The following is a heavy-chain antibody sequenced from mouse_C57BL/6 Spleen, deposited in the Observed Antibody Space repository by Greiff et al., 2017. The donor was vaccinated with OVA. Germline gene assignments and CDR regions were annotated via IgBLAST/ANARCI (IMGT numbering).Heavy chain of an antibody. V-gene: IGHV7-3*01. D-gene: IGHD1-1*01. CDR2: IRNNANGYTT. CDR3: ARYMAYYGSSWGYFDV. CDR1: GFTFTDYY. J-gene: IGHJ1*03. Sequence: EVKLMEPGGGLVQPGGSLSLSCAASGFTFTDYYMSWVRQPPGKALEWLGFIRNNANGYTTEYSASVKGRFTISRDTSQSILYLQMNALRAEDSAADYCARYMAYYGSSWGYFDVWGTGTTVTVSS.